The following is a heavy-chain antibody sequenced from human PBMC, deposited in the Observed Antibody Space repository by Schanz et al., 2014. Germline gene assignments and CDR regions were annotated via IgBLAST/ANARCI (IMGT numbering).Heavy chain of an antibody. Sequence: QVQLVESGGGLVKPGGSLRLSCAASGFTFSDYYMAWIRQAPGKGLEWVSHISGSSIHKNYADSVKGRFSISRDNGKKSMYLQMNSLRAEDTAVYYCARLDSSSWYPRYWGQGTLVTVSS. J-gene: IGHJ4*02. V-gene: IGHV3-11*05. CDR1: GFTFSDYY. CDR2: ISGSSIHK. D-gene: IGHD6-13*01. CDR3: ARLDSSSWYPRY.